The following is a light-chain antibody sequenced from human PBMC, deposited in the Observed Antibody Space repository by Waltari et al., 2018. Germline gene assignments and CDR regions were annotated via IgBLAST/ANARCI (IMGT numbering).Light chain of an antibody. J-gene: IGKJ1*01. CDR3: QQYNSYTWT. CDR1: QSISSW. CDR2: KAS. Sequence: DIQMTQSPSTLSASVGDRVTITCRASQSISSWLAWYQPKPGKAPKRLIYKASSLESGVPSRFSGSGSGTEFTLTISSLQPDDFATYYCQQYNSYTWTFGQGTKVEIK. V-gene: IGKV1-5*03.